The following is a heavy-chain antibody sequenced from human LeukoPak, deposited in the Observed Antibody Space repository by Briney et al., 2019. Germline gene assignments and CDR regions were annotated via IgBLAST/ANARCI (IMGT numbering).Heavy chain of an antibody. V-gene: IGHV4-59*01. CDR3: ARVDGRDPHWFDP. CDR1: GGSISSYY. CDR2: IYHSGST. Sequence: SETLSLTCTVSGGSISSYYWSWIRQPPGKGLEWIGYIYHSGSTNYNPSLKSRVTISVDTSKNQFSLKLSSVTAADTAVYYCARVDGRDPHWFDPWGQGTLVTVSS. J-gene: IGHJ5*02. D-gene: IGHD1-26*01.